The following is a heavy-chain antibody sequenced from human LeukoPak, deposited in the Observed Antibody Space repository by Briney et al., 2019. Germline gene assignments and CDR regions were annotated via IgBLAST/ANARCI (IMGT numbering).Heavy chain of an antibody. V-gene: IGHV3-53*01. D-gene: IGHD6-6*01. CDR3: ASLSLGHY. CDR1: GFTVSNTY. J-gene: IGHJ4*02. CDR2: IYSGGST. Sequence: GGSLGLSGPASGFTVSNTYMSWVRQPPGKGLEWVSVIYSGGSTYYADSVKGRFTISRDTSKNTLSLQMNSLRAEDTAVYYCASLSLGHYWGQGTLVTVSS.